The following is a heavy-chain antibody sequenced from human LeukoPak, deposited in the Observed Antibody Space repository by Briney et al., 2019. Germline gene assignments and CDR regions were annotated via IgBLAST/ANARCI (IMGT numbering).Heavy chain of an antibody. Sequence: KCGESLKISCKGSGYSFTSYWIGWVRQMPGKGLEWMGIIYPGDSDTRYSPSFQGQVTISADKSISTAYLQWSSLKASDTAMYYCASRNNDNSPKRKGFWGYYYYMDVWGKGTTVTVSS. CDR1: GYSFTSYW. V-gene: IGHV5-51*01. CDR2: IYPGDSDT. CDR3: ASRNNDNSPKRKGFWGYYYYMDV. D-gene: IGHD3-16*01. J-gene: IGHJ6*03.